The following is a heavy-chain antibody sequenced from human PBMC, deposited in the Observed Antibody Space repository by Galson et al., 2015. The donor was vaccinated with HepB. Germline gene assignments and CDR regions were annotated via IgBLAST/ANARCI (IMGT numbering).Heavy chain of an antibody. V-gene: IGHV1-8*01. CDR2: MSPKSGST. Sequence: SVKVSCKASGFTFTSYDINWVRQATGQGLEWVGWMSPKSGSTGYAQKFKGRVTMTWDTSISTAYMELSRLRSEDTAVYYCARGPAGYDSSGYFDFWGQGTLVTVSS. J-gene: IGHJ4*02. CDR3: ARGPAGYDSSGYFDF. CDR1: GFTFTSYD. D-gene: IGHD3-22*01.